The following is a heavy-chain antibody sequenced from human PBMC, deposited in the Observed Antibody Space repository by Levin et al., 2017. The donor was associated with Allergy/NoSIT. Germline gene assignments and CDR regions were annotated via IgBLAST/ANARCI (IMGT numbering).Heavy chain of an antibody. Sequence: PGGSLRLSCVASGFTFSNYAMSWVRQAPGKGLDWVSAIGGNDGTTYYADSVKGRFTISRENSKNTLSLQMNSLRAEDTAVYYCVKGTSGWPYYFDYWGHGTLTTVSS. V-gene: IGHV3-23*01. CDR2: IGGNDGTT. CDR1: GFTFSNYA. D-gene: IGHD6-19*01. CDR3: VKGTSGWPYYFDY. J-gene: IGHJ4*01.